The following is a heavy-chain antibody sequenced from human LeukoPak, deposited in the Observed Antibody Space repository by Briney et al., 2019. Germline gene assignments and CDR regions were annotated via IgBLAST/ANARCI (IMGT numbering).Heavy chain of an antibody. D-gene: IGHD3-10*01. V-gene: IGHV4-34*01. CDR2: INQSGRI. Sequence: SETLSLTCAVYGGSFTGYYWSWIRQPPGKGLEWIGEINQSGRINYNPSLKSRVTISADTSKNQFSLKLSSVIAADTAVYYCANWYYYGSGNSPRRGPPFDYWGQGTLVTVSS. CDR3: ANWYYYGSGNSPRRGPPFDY. CDR1: GGSFTGYY. J-gene: IGHJ4*02.